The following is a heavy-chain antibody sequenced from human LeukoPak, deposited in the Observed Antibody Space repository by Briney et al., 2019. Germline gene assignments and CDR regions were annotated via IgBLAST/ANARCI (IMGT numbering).Heavy chain of an antibody. D-gene: IGHD1-26*01. CDR2: IKAKAHGGTI. CDR3: TTDGVGVEGATYDN. V-gene: IGHV3-15*01. Sequence: GGSLRLSCAASGFTFINAWMAWVRQSPGKGLEWVGRIKAKAHGGTIEYAAPVKGRFTISRDDSKNTLYLQMNSLKTEDTAVYYCTTDGVGVEGATYDNWGQGTLVSVSS. CDR1: GFTFINAW. J-gene: IGHJ4*02.